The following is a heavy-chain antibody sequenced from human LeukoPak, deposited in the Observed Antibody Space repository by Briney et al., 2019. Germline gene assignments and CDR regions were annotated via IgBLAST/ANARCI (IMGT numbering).Heavy chain of an antibody. CDR3: ARAPMRGYCSSTSCYRYYFDY. V-gene: IGHV4-34*01. CDR2: INHSGST. Sequence: KTSETLSLTCAVYGGSFSGYYWSWIRQPPGKGLEWTGEINHSGSTNYNPSLKSRVTISVDTSKNQFSLKLSSVTAADTAVYYCARAPMRGYCSSTSCYRYYFDYWGQGTLVTVSS. D-gene: IGHD2-2*01. CDR1: GGSFSGYY. J-gene: IGHJ4*02.